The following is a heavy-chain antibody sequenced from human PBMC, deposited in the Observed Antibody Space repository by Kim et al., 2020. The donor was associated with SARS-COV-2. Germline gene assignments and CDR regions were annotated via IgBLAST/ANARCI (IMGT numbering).Heavy chain of an antibody. V-gene: IGHV3-23*01. CDR3: AKERGGQYCIGGACPGHYFDY. Sequence: GGSLRLSCSASGFTFSNYAMNWVRQAPGKGLEWVSAISGSGTSIYYADSVRGRFTISRDNSKNTLYLQMNSLRAEDTAIYYCAKERGGQYCIGGACPGHYFDYWGQGTLITVSS. J-gene: IGHJ4*02. D-gene: IGHD2-8*02. CDR1: GFTFSNYA. CDR2: ISGSGTSI.